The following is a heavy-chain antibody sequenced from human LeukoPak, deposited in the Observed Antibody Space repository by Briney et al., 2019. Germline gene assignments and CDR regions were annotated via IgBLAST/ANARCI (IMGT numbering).Heavy chain of an antibody. V-gene: IGHV3-53*01. Sequence: PGGSLRLSCAASGFTFNNHWMHWVRQVPGKGLEWVAAISNGKTYYADSVRGRFAISRDDSTNTVYLHMNSLRDEDTALYHCVREAGYCAPVCVKTNWFDPWGQGTLVTVSS. J-gene: IGHJ5*02. D-gene: IGHD2-15*01. CDR3: VREAGYCAPVCVKTNWFDP. CDR1: GFTFNNHW. CDR2: ISNGKT.